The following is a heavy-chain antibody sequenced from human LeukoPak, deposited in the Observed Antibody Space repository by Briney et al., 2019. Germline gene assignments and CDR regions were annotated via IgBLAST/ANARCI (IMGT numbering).Heavy chain of an antibody. V-gene: IGHV4-39*01. CDR1: GDSLSSSSYY. CDR3: ARPVAGTTFCLGC. J-gene: IGHJ4*02. CDR2: IYYSGST. D-gene: IGHD6-19*01. Sequence: PSETLSLTCTVSGDSLSSSSYYWGWIRQPPGKGLEWIGSIYYSGSTYYNPSLKSRVTISVDTSKNPLCVKQSAVTGPDTGVFYWARPVAGTTFCLGCWGQGTLVTVSS.